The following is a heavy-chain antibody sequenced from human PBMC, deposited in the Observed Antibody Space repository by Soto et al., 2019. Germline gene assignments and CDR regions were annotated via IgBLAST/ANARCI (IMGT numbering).Heavy chain of an antibody. V-gene: IGHV4-39*01. CDR1: GGSISSSSYY. Sequence: QLQLQESGPGLVKPSETLSLTCTVSGGSISSSSYYWGWIRQPPGKGLEWIGSIYYSGSTYYNPSVKSRVTISVDTYKTQFSLKLSSVTAADTAVYYCARHQGQWLVFYYCYYMDGWGKVTTVTVSS. J-gene: IGHJ6*03. D-gene: IGHD6-19*01. CDR3: ARHQGQWLVFYYCYYMDG. CDR2: IYYSGST.